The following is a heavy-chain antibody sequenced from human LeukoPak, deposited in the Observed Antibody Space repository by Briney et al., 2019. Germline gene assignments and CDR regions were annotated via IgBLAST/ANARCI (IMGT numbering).Heavy chain of an antibody. J-gene: IGHJ4*02. V-gene: IGHV4-34*01. CDR2: ISQSGRT. Sequence: SETLSLTCAVYGGSFNDFYGSWIRQSPGKGLEWIGEISQSGRTNYNPSLRSRVTISIDTSKNQFSMKLNSVTAADTAVYYCARGHVPRDWGQGNLVIVSS. CDR1: GGSFNDFY. D-gene: IGHD3-10*01. CDR3: ARGHVPRD.